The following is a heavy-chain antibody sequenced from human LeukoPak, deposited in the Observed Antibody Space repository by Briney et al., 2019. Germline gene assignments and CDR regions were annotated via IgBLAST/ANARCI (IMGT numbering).Heavy chain of an antibody. CDR3: ARDYYYGSGSYAY. J-gene: IGHJ4*02. V-gene: IGHV3-7*01. D-gene: IGHD3-10*01. CDR2: INQDGSEK. Sequence: GGSLRLSCAASGFTSTNYAMNWVRQAPGKGLEWVANINQDGSEKYYVDSVKGRFTISRDNAKNSLYLQMNSLRAEDTAVYFCARDYYYGSGSYAYWGQGTLVTVSS. CDR1: GFTSTNYA.